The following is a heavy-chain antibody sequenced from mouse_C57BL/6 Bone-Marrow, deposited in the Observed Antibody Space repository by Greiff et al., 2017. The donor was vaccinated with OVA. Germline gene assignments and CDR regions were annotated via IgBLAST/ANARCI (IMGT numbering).Heavy chain of an antibody. Sequence: VHVKQSGTVLARPGASVKMSCKTSGYTFTSYWMHWVKQRPGQGLEWIGAIYPGNSDTSYNQKFKGKAKLTAVTSASTAYMELSSLTNEDSAVYYCTREGDYGSSSWFAYWGQGTLVTVSA. V-gene: IGHV1-5*01. J-gene: IGHJ3*01. D-gene: IGHD1-1*01. CDR3: TREGDYGSSSWFAY. CDR1: GYTFTSYW. CDR2: IYPGNSDT.